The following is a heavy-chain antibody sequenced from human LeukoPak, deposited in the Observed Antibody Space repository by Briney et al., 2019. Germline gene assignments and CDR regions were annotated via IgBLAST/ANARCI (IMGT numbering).Heavy chain of an antibody. D-gene: IGHD5-12*01. V-gene: IGHV3-48*04. J-gene: IGHJ4*02. Sequence: GGSLRLSCAASGFTFSNYWMHWVRQAPGKGLEWVAYISNGGSNIRYADSVKGRLTISRDNANKSLYLQMNSLRAEDTAVYYCATSGGHGWNYYFDNWGQGTLVTVSS. CDR1: GFTFSNYW. CDR3: ATSGGHGWNYYFDN. CDR2: ISNGGSNI.